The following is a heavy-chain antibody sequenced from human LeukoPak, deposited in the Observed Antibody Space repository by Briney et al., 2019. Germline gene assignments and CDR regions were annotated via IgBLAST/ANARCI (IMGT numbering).Heavy chain of an antibody. CDR3: ARGHSSSWSSQVSYYYYYMDV. J-gene: IGHJ6*03. D-gene: IGHD6-13*01. V-gene: IGHV1-69*10. CDR1: GVTFSRYT. Sequence: ASVKVSCKASGVTFSRYTIAWVRQAPGQGLEWMGGIIPMFGIAKYAQKFQARVTITADKSTSTAYMELGSLRSEDTAAYYCARGHSSSWSSQVSYYYYYMDVWGTGTTVTVSS. CDR2: IIPMFGIA.